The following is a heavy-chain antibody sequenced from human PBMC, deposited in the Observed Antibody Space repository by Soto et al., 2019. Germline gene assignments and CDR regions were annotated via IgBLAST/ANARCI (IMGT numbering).Heavy chain of an antibody. CDR1: GFTFSSYW. D-gene: IGHD3-3*01. CDR3: AREVDFWSGYLSYNWFDP. V-gene: IGHV3-74*01. CDR2: INSDGSST. Sequence: EVQLVESGGGLVQPGGSLRLSCAASGFTFSSYWMHWVRQAPGKGLVWVSRINSDGSSTSYADSVKGRFTISRDNANNTLYLQMNSLRAEDTAVYYCAREVDFWSGYLSYNWFDPWGQGTLVTVSS. J-gene: IGHJ5*02.